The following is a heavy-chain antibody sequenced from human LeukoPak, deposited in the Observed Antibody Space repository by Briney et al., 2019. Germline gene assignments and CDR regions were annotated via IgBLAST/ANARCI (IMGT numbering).Heavy chain of an antibody. CDR1: GGSFSGYY. Sequence: SETLSLTCAVYGGSFSGYYWGWIRQPPGKGLEWIGSIYYSGSTYYNPSLKSRVTISVDTSKNQFSLKLSSVTAADTAVYYCARIDFTFGGVIVPPSHFDYWGQGTLVTVSS. CDR2: IYYSGST. CDR3: ARIDFTFGGVIVPPSHFDY. V-gene: IGHV4-39*01. J-gene: IGHJ4*02. D-gene: IGHD3-16*02.